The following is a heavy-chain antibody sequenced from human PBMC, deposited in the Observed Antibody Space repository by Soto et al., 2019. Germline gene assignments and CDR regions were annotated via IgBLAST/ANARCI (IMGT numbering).Heavy chain of an antibody. J-gene: IGHJ4*02. CDR2: IRSKANSYET. CDR3: TRDSSGWPD. D-gene: IGHD6-19*01. V-gene: IGHV3-73*02. Sequence: EVQLVESGGGLVQPGGSLKLSCAASGFTFSGSAMHWVRQASGKGLEWVGRIRSKANSYETAYAESVKGRFTISRDDSKNTAYLQMNSLKTEDTAVYYCTRDSSGWPDWGQGTLVTVSS. CDR1: GFTFSGSA.